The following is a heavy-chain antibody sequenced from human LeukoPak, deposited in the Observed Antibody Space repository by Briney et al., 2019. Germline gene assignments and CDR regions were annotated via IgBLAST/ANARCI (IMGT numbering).Heavy chain of an antibody. CDR3: ARVGYGGIQEPFDY. Sequence: SETLSLNCTVSGGSISRTTYYWGWIRQPPGKGLEWIGTIYYSGSTYYNPSLKSRVTISVDTSKNQFSLKLSSVTAADTAVYYCARVGYGGIQEPFDYWGQGTLVTVSP. J-gene: IGHJ4*02. CDR2: IYYSGST. V-gene: IGHV4-39*07. CDR1: GGSISRTTYY. D-gene: IGHD4-23*01.